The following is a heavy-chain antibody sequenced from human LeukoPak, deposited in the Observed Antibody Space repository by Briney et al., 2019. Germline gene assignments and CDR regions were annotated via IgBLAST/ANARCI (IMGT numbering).Heavy chain of an antibody. CDR3: ARGSEWELLSCDY. J-gene: IGHJ4*02. V-gene: IGHV3-21*01. CDR2: ISSSSSYI. Sequence: GGSLRLSCAASGFTFSSYSMNWVRKAPGKGLEWVSSISSSSSYINYADSVKGRFTISRDNAKNSLYLQMNSLRAEDTAVYYCARGSEWELLSCDYWGQGTVVTVSS. CDR1: GFTFSSYS. D-gene: IGHD1-26*01.